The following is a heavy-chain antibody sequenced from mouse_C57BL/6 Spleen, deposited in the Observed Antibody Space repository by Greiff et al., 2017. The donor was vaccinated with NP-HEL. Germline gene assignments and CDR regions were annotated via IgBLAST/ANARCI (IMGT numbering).Heavy chain of an antibody. J-gene: IGHJ2*01. Sequence: VQLQQSGPELVKPGASVKISCKASGYAFSSSWMNWVKQRPGKGLEWIGRIYPGDGDTNYNGKFKGKATLTADKSSSTAYMQLSSLTSEDSAVYFCARWLLNYFDYWGQGTTLTVSS. V-gene: IGHV1-82*01. CDR1: GYAFSSSW. CDR2: IYPGDGDT. D-gene: IGHD2-3*01. CDR3: ARWLLNYFDY.